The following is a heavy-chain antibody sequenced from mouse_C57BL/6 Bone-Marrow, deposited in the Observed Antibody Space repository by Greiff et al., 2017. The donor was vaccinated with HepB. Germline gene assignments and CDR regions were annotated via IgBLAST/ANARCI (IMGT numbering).Heavy chain of an antibody. D-gene: IGHD1-1*01. CDR1: GYTFTSYG. CDR3: YYYGSSYNWYFDV. CDR2: IYPRSGNT. V-gene: IGHV1-81*01. Sequence: QVQLQQSGAELARPGASVKLSCKASGYTFTSYGISWVKQRTGQGLEWIGEIYPRSGNTYYNEKFKGKATLTADKSSSTAYMELRSLTSEDSAVYFCYYYGSSYNWYFDVWGTGTTVTVSS. J-gene: IGHJ1*03.